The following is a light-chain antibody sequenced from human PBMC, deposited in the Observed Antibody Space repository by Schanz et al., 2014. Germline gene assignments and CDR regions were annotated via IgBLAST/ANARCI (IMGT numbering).Light chain of an antibody. CDR2: DVT. J-gene: IGLJ2*01. Sequence: QSALTQPPSVSGSPGQSVTISCTGASHDVQNYNYVSWYQQHPGRAPKLIIFDVTKRPSGVPHRFSGSKSGNTASLTISGLQAEDEADYYCCSYADGSTLIFGGGTKLTVL. CDR1: SHDVQNYNY. CDR3: CSYADGSTLI. V-gene: IGLV2-11*01.